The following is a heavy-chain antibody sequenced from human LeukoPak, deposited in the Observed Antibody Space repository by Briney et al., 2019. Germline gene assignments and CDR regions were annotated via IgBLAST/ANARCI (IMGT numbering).Heavy chain of an antibody. CDR2: IWYDGSSK. V-gene: IGHV3-33*01. CDR3: ARDFELSH. J-gene: IGHJ4*02. D-gene: IGHD3-16*02. CDR1: GFTFSSYG. Sequence: GRCLRLSCAASGFTFSSYGLHWVRQAPGKGPEWVALIWYDGSSKHYADSVRGRFTISRDDSKNTLYLQMNSLRAEDTAVYYCARDFELSHWGQGTLVTVSS.